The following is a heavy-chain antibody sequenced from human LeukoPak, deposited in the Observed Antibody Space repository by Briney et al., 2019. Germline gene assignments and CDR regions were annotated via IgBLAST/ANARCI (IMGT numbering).Heavy chain of an antibody. J-gene: IGHJ5*02. CDR1: GGSFSGYY. CDR3: ARGEPYYYGSGSYPYNWFDP. D-gene: IGHD3-10*01. CDR2: INHSGST. Sequence: SETLSLTCAVYGGSFSGYYWSWIRQPPGKGLKWIGEINHSGSTTYNPSLKSRVTISVDTSKNQFSLKLSSVTAADTAVYYCARGEPYYYGSGSYPYNWFDPWGQGTLVTVSS. V-gene: IGHV4-34*01.